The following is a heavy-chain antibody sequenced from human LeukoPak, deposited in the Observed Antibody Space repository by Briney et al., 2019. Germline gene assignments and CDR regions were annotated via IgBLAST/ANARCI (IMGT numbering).Heavy chain of an antibody. CDR3: ARSVPRQGFDY. V-gene: IGHV4-34*01. CDR2: INHSGST. D-gene: IGHD4-17*01. J-gene: IGHJ4*02. CDR1: GGSFSGYY. Sequence: SETLSLTCAVCGGSFSGYYWSWIRQPPGKGLEWIGEINHSGSTNYNPSLKSRVTISVDTSKNQFSLKLSSVTAADTAVYYCARSVPRQGFDYWGQGTLVTVSS.